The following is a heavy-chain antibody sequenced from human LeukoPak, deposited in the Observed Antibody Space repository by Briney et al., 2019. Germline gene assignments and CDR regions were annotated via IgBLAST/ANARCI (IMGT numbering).Heavy chain of an antibody. J-gene: IGHJ3*02. D-gene: IGHD3-10*01. CDR2: INPSGGST. CDR3: ASNVAYYYGSGRPPDAFDI. Sequence: ASVKVSCKASGYTFTSYYMHWVRQAPGQGLEWMGIINPSGGSTSYAQKFQGRVTMTRDTSTSTVYMELSSLRSEDTAVYYCASNVAYYYGSGRPPDAFDIWGQGTMVTVSS. CDR1: GYTFTSYY. V-gene: IGHV1-46*01.